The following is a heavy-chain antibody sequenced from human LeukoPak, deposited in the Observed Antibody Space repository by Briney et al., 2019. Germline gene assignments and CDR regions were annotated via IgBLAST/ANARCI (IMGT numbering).Heavy chain of an antibody. CDR2: INHSGST. D-gene: IGHD4-11*01. V-gene: IGHV4-39*07. CDR3: ARGGGLNTVTTDY. J-gene: IGHJ4*02. CDR1: GGSISSSSYY. Sequence: PSETLSLTCTVSGGSISSSSYYWSWIRQPPGKGLEWIGEINHSGSTNYNPSLKSRVTISVDTSKNQFSLKLSSVTAADTAVYYCARGGGLNTVTTDYWGQGTLVTVSS.